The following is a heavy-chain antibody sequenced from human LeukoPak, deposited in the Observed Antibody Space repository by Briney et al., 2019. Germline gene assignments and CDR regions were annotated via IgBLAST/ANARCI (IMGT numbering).Heavy chain of an antibody. CDR1: GFTFSSYW. V-gene: IGHV3-7*03. CDR3: AKLVVPAAIRGGAFDI. Sequence: PGGSLRLSCAASGFTFSSYWMSWVRQAPGKGLEWVANIKQDGSEKYYVDSVKGRFTISRDNAKNSLYLQMNSLRAEDTAVYYCAKLVVPAAIRGGAFDIWGHGTMVTVSS. D-gene: IGHD2-2*01. J-gene: IGHJ3*02. CDR2: IKQDGSEK.